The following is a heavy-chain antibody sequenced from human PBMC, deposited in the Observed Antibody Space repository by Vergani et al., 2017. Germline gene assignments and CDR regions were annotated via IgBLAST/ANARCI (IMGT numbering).Heavy chain of an antibody. D-gene: IGHD6-13*01. V-gene: IGHV3-30*03. CDR2: ISYYGTQK. J-gene: IGHJ1*01. CDR1: GFTSSYYG. Sequence: QVHLVESGGGVVQPGRSLRLSCVVSGFTSSYYGMHWVRQAPGKGLEWVAVISYYGTQKYYADSVKGRFTISRDNSKSTLYLQMNSLRTEDTAVYYCATKSCVTPGCQIGYFREWGQGTLVTVSS. CDR3: ATKSCVTPGCQIGYFRE.